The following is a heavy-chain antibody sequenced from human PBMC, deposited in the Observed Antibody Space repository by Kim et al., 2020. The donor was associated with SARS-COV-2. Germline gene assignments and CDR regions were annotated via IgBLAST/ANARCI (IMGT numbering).Heavy chain of an antibody. CDR3: AKGSYYLDY. V-gene: IGHV3-23*01. D-gene: IGHD3-10*01. CDR2: T. Sequence: TYSTDSGKGRFTNSRDNSKNTLYLQMNSLRAEDTAVYYCAKGSYYLDYWGQGTLVTVSS. J-gene: IGHJ4*02.